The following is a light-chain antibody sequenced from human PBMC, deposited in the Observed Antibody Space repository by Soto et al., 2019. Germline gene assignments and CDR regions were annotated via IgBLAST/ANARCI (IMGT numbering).Light chain of an antibody. CDR1: QSIRYY. CDR2: AAS. V-gene: IGKV1-39*01. CDR3: QQSYSTPQT. J-gene: IGKJ1*01. Sequence: DIQMTQSPSSLSASVGDRVTITCRASQSIRYYLNWYQQFPGKAPKLLMYAASTLRSGVPSRFSGSGSGTDFTLTISSLQPEDFATYYCQQSYSTPQTFGQGTKVEIK.